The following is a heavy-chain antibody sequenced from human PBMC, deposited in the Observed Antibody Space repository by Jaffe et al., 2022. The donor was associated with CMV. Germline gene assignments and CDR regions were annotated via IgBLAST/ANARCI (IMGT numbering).Heavy chain of an antibody. D-gene: IGHD4-17*01. CDR2: IYWNDDK. CDR1: GFSLSTSGVG. J-gene: IGHJ4*02. V-gene: IGHV2-5*01. Sequence: QITLKESGPTLVKPTQTLTLTCTFSGFSLSTSGVGVGWIRQPPGKALEWLALIYWNDDKRYSPSLKSRLTITKDTSKNQVVLTMTNMDPVDTATYYCAHRGTDDYGDYGILDYWGQGTLVTVSS. CDR3: AHRGTDDYGDYGILDY.